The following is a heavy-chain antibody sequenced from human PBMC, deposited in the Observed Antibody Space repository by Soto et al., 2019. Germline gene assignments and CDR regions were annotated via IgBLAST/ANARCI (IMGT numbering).Heavy chain of an antibody. J-gene: IGHJ6*02. CDR3: ARNNRGYYYYYGMDV. CDR1: GYSFTSYW. V-gene: IGHV5-51*01. Sequence: PGESLKISCKGSGYSFTSYWIGWVRQMPGKGLEWMGIIYPGDSDTRYSPSFQGQVTISADKSISTAYLQWSSLKASDTAMYYCARNNRGYYYYYGMDVWGQGTTVTVSS. D-gene: IGHD3-10*01. CDR2: IYPGDSDT.